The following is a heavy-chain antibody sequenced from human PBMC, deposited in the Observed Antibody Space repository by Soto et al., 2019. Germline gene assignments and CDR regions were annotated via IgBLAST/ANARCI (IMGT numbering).Heavy chain of an antibody. CDR1: GGSITGTRYY. CDR3: ARHEILASAGDF. V-gene: IGHV4-39*01. J-gene: IGHJ4*02. Sequence: QLHLQESGPGLVKPSETLSLTCTVSGGSITGTRYYWGWIRQPPGKGLEWIGSVYYGGSTYYNPSLKSRVTISVDTSKNQFSLKLTSVTAADTAVYYCARHEILASAGDFWGQGTLVTVSS. CDR2: VYYGGST.